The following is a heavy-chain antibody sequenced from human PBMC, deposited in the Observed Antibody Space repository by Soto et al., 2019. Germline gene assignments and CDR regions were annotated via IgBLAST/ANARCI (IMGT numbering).Heavy chain of an antibody. D-gene: IGHD2-2*01. CDR2: VHSSGHS. Sequence: QVHLQESGPGLVAPSGTLSLTCTLSGGSVRAPDWWNWVRQSPDKGREWIAEVHSSGHSNYNPSLRSRVRVSIDSSKNQFYLNLNSVTAADTAIYYCARVRQGYSATNCYFDPWGQGTPVTISS. CDR3: ARVRQGYSATNCYFDP. CDR1: GGSVRAPDW. J-gene: IGHJ5*01. V-gene: IGHV4-4*02.